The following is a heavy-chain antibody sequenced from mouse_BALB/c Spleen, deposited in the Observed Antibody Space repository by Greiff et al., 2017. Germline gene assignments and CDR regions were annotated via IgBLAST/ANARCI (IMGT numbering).Heavy chain of an antibody. J-gene: IGHJ4*01. CDR1: GYTFTSYW. D-gene: IGHD2-1*01. CDR2: IAPGSGST. CDR3: TYGNSYYYAMDY. V-gene: IGHV1S41*01. Sequence: DLVKPGASVKLSCKASGYTFTSYWINWIKQRPGQGLEWIGRIAPGSGSTYYNEMFKGKATLTVDTSSSTAYIQLSSLSSEDSAVYFCTYGNSYYYAMDYWGQGTSGTVSS.